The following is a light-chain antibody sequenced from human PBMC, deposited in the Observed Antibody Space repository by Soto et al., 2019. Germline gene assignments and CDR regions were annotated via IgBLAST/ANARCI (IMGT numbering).Light chain of an antibody. CDR3: QQASSTLYI. CDR1: QSISSY. CDR2: AAS. Sequence: DIQMTQSPSSLSASVGDRVTITCRASQSISSYLNGYQQKPGKAPKLLIYAASTLQSGVPSRFSGTGSGTDFTLTISSLEAEHFATYYCQQASSTLYIFCHATKGDI. V-gene: IGKV1-39*01. J-gene: IGKJ3*01.